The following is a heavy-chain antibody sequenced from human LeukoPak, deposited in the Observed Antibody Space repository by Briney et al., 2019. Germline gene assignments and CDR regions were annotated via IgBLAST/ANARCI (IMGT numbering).Heavy chain of an antibody. Sequence: GGSLRLSCAASGFTISSNYLSWVRQAPGKGLVWVSALHSGGHTFYADSVRGRFSISRDISKNALYLQTNNLGPEDTALYYCVRGLSGVSSWYFDLWGRGTLVSVS. CDR2: LHSGGHT. CDR1: GFTISSNY. CDR3: VRGLSGVSSWYFDL. V-gene: IGHV3-53*01. J-gene: IGHJ2*01. D-gene: IGHD7-27*01.